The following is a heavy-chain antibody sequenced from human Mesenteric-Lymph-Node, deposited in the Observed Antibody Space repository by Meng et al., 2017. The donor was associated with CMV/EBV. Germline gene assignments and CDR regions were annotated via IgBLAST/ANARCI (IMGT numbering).Heavy chain of an antibody. Sequence: GGSLRLSCAASGFTFSSYAMHWVRQAPGKGLEWVAVISYDGSNKYYADSVKGRFTISRDNSKNTLYLQMNSLRAEDTAVYYCARAVKHYSNFDYWGQGTLVTVSS. CDR1: GFTFSSYA. J-gene: IGHJ4*02. D-gene: IGHD4-11*01. CDR2: ISYDGSNK. CDR3: ARAVKHYSNFDY. V-gene: IGHV3-30*04.